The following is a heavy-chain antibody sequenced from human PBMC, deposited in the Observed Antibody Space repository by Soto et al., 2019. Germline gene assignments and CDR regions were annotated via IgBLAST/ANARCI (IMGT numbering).Heavy chain of an antibody. CDR1: GYTFTSYD. CDR2: MNPTSGNT. D-gene: IGHD6-13*01. V-gene: IGHV1-8*01. J-gene: IGHJ5*02. CDR3: ARERSAAGTGWFDP. Sequence: QVQLVQSGAEVKKPGASVKVSCKASGYTFTSYDINWVRQATGQGLEWMGWMNPTSGNTGYAQKFQGRVTMTRNTSISTAYMELSSLRSEYTAVYFCARERSAAGTGWFDPWGQGTLVTVSS.